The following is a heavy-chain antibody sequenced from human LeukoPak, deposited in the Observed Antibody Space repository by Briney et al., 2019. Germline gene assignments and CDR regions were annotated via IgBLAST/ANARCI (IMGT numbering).Heavy chain of an antibody. CDR2: ISTDNGNT. D-gene: IGHD5-24*01. CDR3: ARGGRWLLYYFDC. J-gene: IGHJ4*02. V-gene: IGHV1-18*01. CDR1: GYTFTSYG. Sequence: ASVKVSCKASGYTFTSYGISWVRQAPGQGLEWVGWISTDNGNTDYVQKLQGRVTMTTDTSTSTAYMELRSLRSDDTAVYYCARGGRWLLYYFDCWGQGTLVTVSS.